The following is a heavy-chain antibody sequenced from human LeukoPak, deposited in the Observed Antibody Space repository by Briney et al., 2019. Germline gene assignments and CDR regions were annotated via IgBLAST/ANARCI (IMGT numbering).Heavy chain of an antibody. D-gene: IGHD1-1*01. CDR2: IYYSGST. CDR1: GGSISSGGYY. CDR3: ARAGVGTCLWFDP. V-gene: IGHV4-31*03. J-gene: IGHJ5*02. Sequence: SETLSLTCTVSGGSISSGGYYWSWIRQHPGKGLEWIGYIYYSGSTYYNPSLKSRVTISVDTSKNQFSLELSSVTAADTAVYYCARAGVGTCLWFDPWGQGTLVTVSS.